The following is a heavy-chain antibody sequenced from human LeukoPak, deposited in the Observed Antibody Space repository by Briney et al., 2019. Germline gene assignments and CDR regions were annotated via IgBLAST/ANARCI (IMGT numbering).Heavy chain of an antibody. CDR1: GYSISSGYY. J-gene: IGHJ4*02. V-gene: IGHV4-38-2*02. D-gene: IGHD3/OR15-3a*01. CDR3: ARDPDFWTGYYYFDY. CDR2: IYYSGTT. Sequence: PSETLSLTCSVSGYSISSGYYWGWIRQPPGEGLEWIGNIYYSGTTYYNPSLKSRVTISVDTSKNQFSLNLNSVTAADTAVYYCARDPDFWTGYYYFDYWGQGTLVTVSS.